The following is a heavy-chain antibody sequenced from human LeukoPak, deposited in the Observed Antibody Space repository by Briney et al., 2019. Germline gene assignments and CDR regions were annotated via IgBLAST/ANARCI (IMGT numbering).Heavy chain of an antibody. D-gene: IGHD3-10*01. CDR2: NSNSGDST. Sequence: PGGSLRLSCAASGFTFSSYSMSWVRQALGKGLEWVSVNSNSGDSTYSADSVKGRFTISRDNSKNTLYLQMNSLRDEETAVYYCARAAMVRGVDYFGYWGQGALVTVSS. V-gene: IGHV3-23*01. CDR1: GFTFSSYS. J-gene: IGHJ4*02. CDR3: ARAAMVRGVDYFGY.